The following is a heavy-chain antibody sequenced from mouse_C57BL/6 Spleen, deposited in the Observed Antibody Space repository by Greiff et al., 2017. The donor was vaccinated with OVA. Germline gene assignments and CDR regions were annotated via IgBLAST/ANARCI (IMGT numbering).Heavy chain of an antibody. CDR2: INPSSGYT. V-gene: IGHV1-7*01. D-gene: IGHD3-2*02. CDR3: ARCPAQATYWFAY. CDR1: GYTFTSYW. J-gene: IGHJ3*01. Sequence: QVQLKESGAELAKPGASVKLSCKASGYTFTSYWMHWVKQRPGQGLEWIGYINPSSGYTEYNQKFKDKATLTADKSSSTAYMQLSSLTYEDSAVYYCARCPAQATYWFAYWGQGTLVTVSA.